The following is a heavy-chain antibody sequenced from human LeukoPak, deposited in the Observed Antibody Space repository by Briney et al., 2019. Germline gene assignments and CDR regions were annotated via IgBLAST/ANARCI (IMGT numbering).Heavy chain of an antibody. CDR1: GFIFSSYA. Sequence: GGSLRLSCAASGFIFSSYAMNWVRQAPGKGLEWVSGISGSGGSTYYADSVKGRFTISRDNSKNTLFPQMNTLRVEDTAVYYCTRDGTSSGWSFDYWGRGTLVTVSS. CDR2: ISGSGGST. J-gene: IGHJ4*02. D-gene: IGHD6-19*01. V-gene: IGHV3-23*01. CDR3: TRDGTSSGWSFDY.